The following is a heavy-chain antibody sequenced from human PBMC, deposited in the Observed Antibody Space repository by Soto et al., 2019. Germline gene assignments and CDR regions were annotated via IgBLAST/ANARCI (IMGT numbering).Heavy chain of an antibody. J-gene: IGHJ4*02. V-gene: IGHV1-2*02. D-gene: IGHD5-12*01. CDR1: GYTFTGYY. Sequence: ASVKVSCKASGYTFTGYYMHWVRQAPGQGLEWMGWINPNSGGTNYAQKFQGRVTMTRDTSISTAYMELSRLRSDDTAVYYCAAAGGWLQLRFDYWGQGTLVTVYS. CDR2: INPNSGGT. CDR3: AAAGGWLQLRFDY.